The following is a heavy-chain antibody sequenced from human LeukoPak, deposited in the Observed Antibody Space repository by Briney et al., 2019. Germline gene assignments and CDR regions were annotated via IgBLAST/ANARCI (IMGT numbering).Heavy chain of an antibody. Sequence: GGSLRLSCAASGFTFSSSAMSWVRQAPGKGLEWVSDISGSADVIYYTDSVKGRFIISRDNSKNTLYLQMNSLRAEDTAVYYCAEAGGYSGYDGLDYWGQGTLVTVSS. CDR1: GFTFSSSA. V-gene: IGHV3-23*01. D-gene: IGHD5-12*01. CDR3: AEAGGYSGYDGLDY. J-gene: IGHJ4*02. CDR2: ISGSADVI.